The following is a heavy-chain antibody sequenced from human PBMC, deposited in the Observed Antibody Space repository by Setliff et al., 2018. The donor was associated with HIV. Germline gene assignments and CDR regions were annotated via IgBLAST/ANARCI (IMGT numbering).Heavy chain of an antibody. V-gene: IGHV4-31*03. CDR2: IYYSGST. CDR1: GSSISSGGYY. J-gene: IGHJ5*02. CDR3: AREGQEGNLFDP. Sequence: LSLTCTVSGSSISSGGYYWSWIRQHPGKGLEWIGYIYYSGSTYYNPSLKSRLTISLDTSKKQFSLKLVSVTAADTAVYYCAREGQEGNLFDPWGQGTLVTVSS.